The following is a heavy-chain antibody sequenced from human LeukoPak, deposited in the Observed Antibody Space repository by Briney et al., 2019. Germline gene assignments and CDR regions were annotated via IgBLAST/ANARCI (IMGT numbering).Heavy chain of an antibody. J-gene: IGHJ5*02. D-gene: IGHD4-17*01. CDR3: ARLAPDYADYWFDP. Sequence: GESLKISCKTSGYDFSTKWIGWVRQMPGKGLEWMGIIYPSDSITKYNPSFQGHVTMSADTSINTAHLEWRSLKASDTAMYYCARLAPDYADYWFDPWGQGTLVTVSS. CDR2: IYPSDSIT. CDR1: GYDFSTKW. V-gene: IGHV5-51*01.